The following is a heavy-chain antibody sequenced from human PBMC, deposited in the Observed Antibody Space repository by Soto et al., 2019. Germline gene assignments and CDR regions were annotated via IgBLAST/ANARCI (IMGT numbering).Heavy chain of an antibody. CDR1: GGTFSSYA. V-gene: IGHV1-69*13. CDR2: IIPIFGTA. CDR3: AREVGTAAGSVDY. J-gene: IGHJ4*02. D-gene: IGHD6-13*01. Sequence: GASVKVSCKASGGTFSSYAISCVRHSPGQGLEWMGGIIPIFGTANYAQKFQGRVTITADESTSTAYMELSSLRSEDTAVYYCAREVGTAAGSVDYWGQGTLVTVSS.